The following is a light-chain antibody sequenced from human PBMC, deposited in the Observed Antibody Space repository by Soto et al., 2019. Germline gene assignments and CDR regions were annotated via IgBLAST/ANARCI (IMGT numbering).Light chain of an antibody. CDR3: QQRSNWPST. V-gene: IGKV3-11*01. CDR1: QSVSSY. CDR2: DAS. J-gene: IGKJ4*01. Sequence: EIVLTQSPATLSLSPGERAALSCRASQSVSSYLAWYHQKPGQAPRLLIYDASKRTPGIPARFTGSGSGTDCTLTISSLEPEDFAVYFCQQRSNWPSTFGGGTKVEI.